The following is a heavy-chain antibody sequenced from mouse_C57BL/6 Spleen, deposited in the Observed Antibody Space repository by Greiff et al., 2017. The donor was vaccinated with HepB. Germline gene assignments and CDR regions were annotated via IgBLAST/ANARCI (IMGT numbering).Heavy chain of an antibody. CDR3: ARYYYGSSYFDY. CDR2: IDPSDSYT. V-gene: IGHV1-69*01. Sequence: VQLQQSGAELVMPGASVKLSCKASGYTFTSYWMHRVKQRPGQGLEWIGEIDPSDSYTNYNQKFKGKSTLTVDKSSSTAYMQLSSLTSEDSAVYYCARYYYGSSYFDYWGQGTTLTVSS. CDR1: GYTFTSYW. J-gene: IGHJ2*01. D-gene: IGHD1-1*01.